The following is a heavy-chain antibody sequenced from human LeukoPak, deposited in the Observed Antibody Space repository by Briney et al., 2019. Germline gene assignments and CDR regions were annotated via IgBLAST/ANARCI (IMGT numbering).Heavy chain of an antibody. V-gene: IGHV3-48*04. CDR3: ARGDWLLGVGIDY. CDR2: ISSSSSTI. Sequence: TGGSLRLSCAASGFTFSSYSMNWVRQAPGKGLEGVSYISSSSSTIYYADSVKGRFTISRDNAKNSLYLQMNSLRAEDTAVYYCARGDWLLGVGIDYWGQGTLVTVSS. J-gene: IGHJ4*02. D-gene: IGHD3-9*01. CDR1: GFTFSSYS.